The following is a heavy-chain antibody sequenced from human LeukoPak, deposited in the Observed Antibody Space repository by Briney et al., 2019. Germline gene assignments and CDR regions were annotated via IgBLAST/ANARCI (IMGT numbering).Heavy chain of an antibody. V-gene: IGHV4-61*01. CDR3: ARDLSGIAVAGTYYYYYGMDV. CDR2: IYYSGST. D-gene: IGHD6-19*01. J-gene: IGHJ6*02. CDR1: GGSVSSGSYY. Sequence: SETLSLTCTVSGGSVSSGSYYWSWIRQPPGKGLEWIGYIYYSGSTNYNPSLKSRATISVDTSKNQFSLKLSSVTAADTAVYYCARDLSGIAVAGTYYYYYGMDVWGQGTTVTVSS.